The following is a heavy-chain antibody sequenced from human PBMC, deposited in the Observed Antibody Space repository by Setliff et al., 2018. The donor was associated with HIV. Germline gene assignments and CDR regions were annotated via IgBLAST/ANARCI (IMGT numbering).Heavy chain of an antibody. D-gene: IGHD6-19*01. J-gene: IGHJ4*02. V-gene: IGHV3-15*01. CDR2: IKSKSDDGTT. Sequence: PVGSLRLSCAASGFTFSNAWMSWVRQAPGKGLEWVGRIKSKSDDGTTDYAAPVEGRFTISRDDSKNTLYLQMKSLKTEDTAVYYCTTEVFRQWLVGDYWGQGTLVTVSS. CDR3: TTEVFRQWLVGDY. CDR1: GFTFSNAW.